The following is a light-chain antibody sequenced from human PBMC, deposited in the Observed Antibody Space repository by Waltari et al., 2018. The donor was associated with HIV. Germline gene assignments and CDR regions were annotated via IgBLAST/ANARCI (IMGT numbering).Light chain of an antibody. CDR2: DND. J-gene: IGLJ3*02. V-gene: IGLV1-51*01. Sequence: QSVLTQPPSVSAAPGQTVTISCSGSNSNIGNNYVSWYQQVPGKAPKLLIFDNDTGPSEIPDRLSGSKGAGAASLVIPGLQTGDEARYYCATRGSILNIGVFGGGTDLTVL. CDR1: NSNIGNNY. CDR3: ATRGSILNIGV.